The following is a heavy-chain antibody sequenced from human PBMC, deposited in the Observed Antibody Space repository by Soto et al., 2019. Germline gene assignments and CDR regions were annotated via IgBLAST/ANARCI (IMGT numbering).Heavy chain of an antibody. D-gene: IGHD2-8*01. CDR3: VVNDCTSCYGWFDP. V-gene: IGHV3-74*01. J-gene: IGHJ5*02. Sequence: EVHLVESGGGLVQPGGSLRLSCAAAGFTFSSYWMHWVRQAPGKGLLWVSRISSDGSSISYADSVKGRFTISRDNAKNTLYLQMDSLRFEDTAVYYCVVNDCTSCYGWFDPWGQGPLVTVSS. CDR1: GFTFSSYW. CDR2: ISSDGSSI.